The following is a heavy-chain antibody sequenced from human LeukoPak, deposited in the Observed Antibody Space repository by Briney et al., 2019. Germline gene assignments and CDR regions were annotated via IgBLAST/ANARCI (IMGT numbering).Heavy chain of an antibody. CDR1: GGSISSGDYY. Sequence: PSETLSPTCTVSGGSISSGDYYWSWIRQPPGKGLEWIGYIYYSGSTYYNPSLKSRVTISVDTSKNQFSLKLSSVTAADTAVYYCARVWFGELLFDYWGQGTLVTVSS. CDR3: ARVWFGELLFDY. J-gene: IGHJ4*02. D-gene: IGHD3-10*01. CDR2: IYYSGST. V-gene: IGHV4-30-4*01.